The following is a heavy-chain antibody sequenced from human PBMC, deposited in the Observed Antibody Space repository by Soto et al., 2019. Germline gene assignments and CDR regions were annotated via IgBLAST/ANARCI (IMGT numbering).Heavy chain of an antibody. CDR3: ARLRDYCSGGRCYSGYYYYMDV. Sequence: QVQLVESGGGLVKPGGSLRLSCAASGFTFSDYYMTWIRQAPGRGLAWVSYISTSGSATYYAESVKGRFTISRDNAKNSLYLKMNSLRADDTAVFYCARLRDYCSGGRCYSGYYYYMDVWGTGTTVTVSS. CDR1: GFTFSDYY. J-gene: IGHJ6*03. V-gene: IGHV3-11*01. D-gene: IGHD2-15*01. CDR2: ISTSGSAT.